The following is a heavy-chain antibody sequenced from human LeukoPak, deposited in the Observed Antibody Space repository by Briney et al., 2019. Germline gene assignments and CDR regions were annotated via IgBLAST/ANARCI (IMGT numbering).Heavy chain of an antibody. CDR2: INPSGGST. V-gene: IGHV1-46*01. D-gene: IGHD6-13*01. Sequence: GASVKVSCKASGYTFTSYYMHWVRQAPGQGLEWMGIINPSGGSTSYAQKFQGRVTMTRDTSTSTVYMELSSLRSEDTAVYYCARDRGIAAAGLNWFDPWGRGTLVTVSS. J-gene: IGHJ5*02. CDR3: ARDRGIAAAGLNWFDP. CDR1: GYTFTSYY.